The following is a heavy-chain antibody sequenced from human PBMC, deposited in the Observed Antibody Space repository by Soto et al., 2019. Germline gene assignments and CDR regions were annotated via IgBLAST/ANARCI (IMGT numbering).Heavy chain of an antibody. Sequence: QVQLVQSGAEVKKPGSSVKVSCKASGGTFSSYAISWVRQAPGQGLEWMGGIITIFGTANYAQKFQGRVTLTADKATSRAYLELGSLKCEDTAMYYCARVEYSRSFAKGWWFGPWGQGTLVTVSS. CDR1: GGTFSSYA. CDR3: ARVEYSRSFAKGWWFGP. V-gene: IGHV1-69*06. J-gene: IGHJ5*02. D-gene: IGHD6-6*01. CDR2: IITIFGTA.